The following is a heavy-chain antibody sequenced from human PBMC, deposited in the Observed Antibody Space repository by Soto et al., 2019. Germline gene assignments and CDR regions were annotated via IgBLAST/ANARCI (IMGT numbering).Heavy chain of an antibody. CDR2: IIPIFGTA. Sequence: QVQLVQSGAEVQKPGSSVKVSCKASGGTFSSYAISWVRQAPGQGLEWMGGIIPIFGTANYAQKFQGRVTITADESTSTAYMELSSLRSEDTAVYYCARANLIAAAGSKPQYYYYGMDVWGQGTTVTVSS. CDR3: ARANLIAAAGSKPQYYYYGMDV. J-gene: IGHJ6*02. CDR1: GGTFSSYA. V-gene: IGHV1-69*01. D-gene: IGHD6-13*01.